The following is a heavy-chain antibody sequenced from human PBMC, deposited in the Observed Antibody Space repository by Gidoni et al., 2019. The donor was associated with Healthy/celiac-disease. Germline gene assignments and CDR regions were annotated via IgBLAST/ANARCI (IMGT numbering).Heavy chain of an antibody. CDR3: ARERVYCSSTSCYSAVGSGMDV. CDR1: GFTFSSYA. CDR2: ISYDGSNK. J-gene: IGHJ6*02. V-gene: IGHV3-30*01. Sequence: QVQLVESGGGVVQPGRSLRLSCAASGFTFSSYAMHWVRQAPGKGLEWVAVISYDGSNKYYADSVKGRFTISRDNSKNTLYLQMNSLRAEDTAVYYCARERVYCSSTSCYSAVGSGMDVWGQGTTVTVSS. D-gene: IGHD2-2*01.